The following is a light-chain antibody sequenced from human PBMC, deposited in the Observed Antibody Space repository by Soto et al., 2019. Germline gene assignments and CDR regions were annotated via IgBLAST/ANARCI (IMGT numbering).Light chain of an antibody. CDR3: QQYGSSPPFT. Sequence: IVLTQSPAALSLSQVERSTLSFRASQSVDSYLAWYQQKPGQAPRLLIYDASNRATGIPARFSGSGSGTDFSLIISRLEPEDFAVYYCQQYGSSPPFTFGQGTKVDIK. V-gene: IGKV3-20*01. CDR1: QSVDSY. CDR2: DAS. J-gene: IGKJ2*01.